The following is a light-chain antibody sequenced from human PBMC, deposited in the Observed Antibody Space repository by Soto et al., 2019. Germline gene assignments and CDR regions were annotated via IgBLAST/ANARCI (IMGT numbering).Light chain of an antibody. V-gene: IGLV2-14*01. Sequence: QSVLTQPASVSGSPGQSITISCTGTSRDVGGYDYVSWYQQRPDKAPKLIIFEVTSRPSGVSSRFSASKSGYTASLTISGLQADDEGDYYCSSYSGSSSLVVFGGGTKLTVL. CDR1: SRDVGGYDY. J-gene: IGLJ2*01. CDR2: EVT. CDR3: SSYSGSSSLVV.